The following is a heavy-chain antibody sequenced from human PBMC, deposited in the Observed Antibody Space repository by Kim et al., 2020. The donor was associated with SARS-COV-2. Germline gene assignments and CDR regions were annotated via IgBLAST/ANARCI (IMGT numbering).Heavy chain of an antibody. J-gene: IGHJ5*02. Sequence: SETLSLTCTVSGGSISSSSYYWGWIRQPPGKGLEWIGSIYYSGSTYYNPSLKSRVTISVDTSKNQFSLKLSSVTAADTAVYYCARQRVVVAATRGWFDPWGQGTLVTVSS. CDR1: GGSISSSSYY. CDR3: ARQRVVVAATRGWFDP. D-gene: IGHD2-15*01. CDR2: IYYSGST. V-gene: IGHV4-39*01.